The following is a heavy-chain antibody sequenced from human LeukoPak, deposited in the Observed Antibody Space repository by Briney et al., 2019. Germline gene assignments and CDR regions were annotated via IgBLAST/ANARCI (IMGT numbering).Heavy chain of an antibody. V-gene: IGHV1-2*02. CDR1: GYTFTGYY. J-gene: IGHJ4*02. CDR3: ERAKQGSSSWTNTFDY. Sequence: ASVKVSCKASGYTFTGYYMHWVRQARGQGLEWMGWINPNSGGTNYAQKFQGRVTMTRDTSISTAYMELSRLRSDDTAVYYCERAKQGSSSWTNTFDYWGQGTLVTVSS. D-gene: IGHD6-13*01. CDR2: INPNSGGT.